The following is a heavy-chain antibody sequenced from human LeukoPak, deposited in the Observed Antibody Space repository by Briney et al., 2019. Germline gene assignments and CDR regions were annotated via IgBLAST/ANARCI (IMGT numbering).Heavy chain of an antibody. Sequence: SETLSLTCAVYGGSFSGYYWSWIRQPPGKGLEWIGEINHSGSTNYNPSLKSRVTISVDTSKNQFSLKLSPVTAADTAVYYCATIPSGSKGVYYYYYMDVWGKGTTVTVSS. J-gene: IGHJ6*03. CDR3: ATIPSGSKGVYYYYYMDV. D-gene: IGHD1-26*01. CDR1: GGSFSGYY. CDR2: INHSGST. V-gene: IGHV4-34*01.